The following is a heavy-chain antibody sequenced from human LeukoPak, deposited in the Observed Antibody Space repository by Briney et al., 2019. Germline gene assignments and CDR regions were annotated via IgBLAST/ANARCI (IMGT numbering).Heavy chain of an antibody. J-gene: IGHJ6*04. CDR2: INSDGSST. Sequence: PGGSLRLSCAASGFTFSSYWMHWVRHAPGKGLVWVSRINSDGSSTSYADSVKGRFTISRDNAKNTLYLQMNSLRAEDTAVYYYAREGFAPTWVLDVWGKGTTVTVSS. V-gene: IGHV3-74*01. CDR1: GFTFSSYW. D-gene: IGHD7-27*01. CDR3: AREGFAPTWVLDV.